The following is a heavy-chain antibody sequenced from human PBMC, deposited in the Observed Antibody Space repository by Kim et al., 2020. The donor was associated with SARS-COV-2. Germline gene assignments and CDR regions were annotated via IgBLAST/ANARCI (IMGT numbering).Heavy chain of an antibody. V-gene: IGHV1-2*04. J-gene: IGHJ4*02. CDR1: GYTFTGYY. CDR3: ARDRGRLLPVLGPYPVRGVIPGY. CDR2: INPNSGGT. Sequence: ASVKVSCKASGYTFTGYYMHWVRQAPGQGLEWMGWINPNSGGTNYAQKFQGWVTMTRDTSISTAYMELSRLRSDDTAVYYCARDRGRLLPVLGPYPVRGVIPGYWGQGTLVTVSS. D-gene: IGHD3-10*01.